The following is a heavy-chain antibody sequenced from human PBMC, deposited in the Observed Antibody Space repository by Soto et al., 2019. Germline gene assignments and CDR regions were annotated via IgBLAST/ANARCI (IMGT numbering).Heavy chain of an antibody. Sequence: GGSLRLSCAASGFTFSSYTMNWVRQAPGRGLEWVSSIGTSSSYIYYADSVKGRFTISRDNAKNSLFLQMNSLRADDTAVYYFVIDSVRDSLYSSYCMYVSGLGSNGNGSS. CDR3: VIDSVRDSLYSSYCMYV. J-gene: IGHJ6*02. V-gene: IGHV3-21*01. D-gene: IGHD2-21*02. CDR2: IGTSSSYI. CDR1: GFTFSSYT.